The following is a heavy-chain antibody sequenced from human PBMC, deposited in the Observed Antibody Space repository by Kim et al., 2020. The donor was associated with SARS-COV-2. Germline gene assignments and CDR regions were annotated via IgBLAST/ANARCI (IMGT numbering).Heavy chain of an antibody. V-gene: IGHV3-23*01. CDR3: AKQDYDFGSGYYVEGY. Sequence: SVKGRFTISRDNSKNTLYLQMNSLRAEDTAVYYCAKQDYDFGSGYYVEGYWGQGTLVTVSS. D-gene: IGHD3-3*01. J-gene: IGHJ4*02.